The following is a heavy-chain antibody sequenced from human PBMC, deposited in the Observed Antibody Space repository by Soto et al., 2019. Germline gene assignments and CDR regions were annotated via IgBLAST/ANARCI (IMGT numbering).Heavy chain of an antibody. D-gene: IGHD6-19*01. CDR2: IYHSGSP. J-gene: IGHJ4*02. V-gene: IGHV4-4*02. CDR1: GGSISSSNW. CDR3: PRLFTRIAVAGSPPPCY. Sequence: SETLSLTCAVSGGSISSSNWWSWVRQPAGKGLEWIGEIYHSGSPCYNPSLKSRVTLSVDTSKNQFSLKLSSVTAADTAVYSSPRLFTRIAVAGSPPPCYWGQGTLVTVSS.